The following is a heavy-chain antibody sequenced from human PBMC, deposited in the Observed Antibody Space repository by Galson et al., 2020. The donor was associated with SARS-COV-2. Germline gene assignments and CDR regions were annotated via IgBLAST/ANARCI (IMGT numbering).Heavy chain of an antibody. CDR3: ARTQSRGFWYFDR. Sequence: SETLSLTCTVSGGSISSGGYYWSWIRQHPGKGLEWIGYIYYSGSTYYNPSLKRRVTISVDTSKNQFSLKLSSVTAADTAVYYCARTQSRGFWYFDRGGRGTLVTVSS. J-gene: IGHJ2*01. CDR1: GGSISSGGYY. CDR2: IYYSGST. V-gene: IGHV4-31*03. D-gene: IGHD6-25*01.